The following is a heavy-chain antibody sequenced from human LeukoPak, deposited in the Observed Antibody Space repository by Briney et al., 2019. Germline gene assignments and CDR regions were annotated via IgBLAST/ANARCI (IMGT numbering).Heavy chain of an antibody. Sequence: GASVKVSCKASGYTFTSYGISWVRQAPGQGLEWMGWISAYNGNTNYAQKLQGRVTMTTDTSTSTAYMELRSLRSDDTAVYYCARDRENIVAKPLPFDYWGRGTLVTVSS. CDR1: GYTFTSYG. V-gene: IGHV1-18*01. J-gene: IGHJ4*02. CDR3: ARDRENIVAKPLPFDY. CDR2: ISAYNGNT. D-gene: IGHD5-12*01.